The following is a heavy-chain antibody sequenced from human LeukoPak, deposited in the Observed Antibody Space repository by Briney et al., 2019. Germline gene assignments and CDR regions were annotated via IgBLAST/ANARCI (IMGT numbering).Heavy chain of an antibody. Sequence: PSETLSLTCTVSGDSISSSSYYWGWIRQPTGKGLEWIGSIYYSGSTYYNPSLKSRVTISVDTSKNQFSLKLSSLTAADTAVYYCARSNQLLGNFDYWGQGTLVTVSS. CDR3: ARSNQLLGNFDY. D-gene: IGHD2-2*01. V-gene: IGHV4-39*01. CDR2: IYYSGST. CDR1: GDSISSSSYY. J-gene: IGHJ4*02.